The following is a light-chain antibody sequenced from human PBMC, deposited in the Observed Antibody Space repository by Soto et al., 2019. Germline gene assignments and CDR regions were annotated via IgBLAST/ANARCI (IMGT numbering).Light chain of an antibody. Sequence: EIMLTQSPGTLSLSPGERATLSCRDSQIVISSFLALYQQKPGQAPRLLIYGASIRATGIPDRFSGSGSGTDFTLTISRLEPEDFAMYLCQHYGTSLWTFGQGTKVDIK. CDR2: GAS. J-gene: IGKJ1*01. CDR1: QIVISSF. V-gene: IGKV3-20*01. CDR3: QHYGTSLWT.